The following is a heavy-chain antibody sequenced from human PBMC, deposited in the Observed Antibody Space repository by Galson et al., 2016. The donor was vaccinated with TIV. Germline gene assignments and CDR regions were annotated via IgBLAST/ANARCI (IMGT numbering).Heavy chain of an antibody. D-gene: IGHD4-11*01. CDR2: ISYDGGSK. CDR1: GFTFSGYA. V-gene: IGHV3-30*04. Sequence: SLRLSCAASGFTFSGYALHWVRQAPGKGLEWVAVISYDGGSKYSADSVKGRFTISRDNSKTTVYLQMNSMRVEDTAVYYCARDPTDYPSYYYSYGMDVWGQGTTVTVS. CDR3: ARDPTDYPSYYYSYGMDV. J-gene: IGHJ6*02.